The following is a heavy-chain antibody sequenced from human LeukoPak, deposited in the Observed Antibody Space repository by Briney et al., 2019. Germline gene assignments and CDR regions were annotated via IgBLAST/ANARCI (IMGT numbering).Heavy chain of an antibody. Sequence: SETLSLTCTVSGGSISSSSHYWGWIRQPPRKGLEWIGSMYYSGGTYYNPSLKSRVTISIDTSRNQFSLKVNSVTAADTAVYYCARLVRYCSTNSCYPFDYWGQGTLVTVSS. J-gene: IGHJ4*02. CDR3: ARLVRYCSTNSCYPFDY. D-gene: IGHD2-2*01. CDR1: GGSISSSSHY. V-gene: IGHV4-39*01. CDR2: MYYSGGT.